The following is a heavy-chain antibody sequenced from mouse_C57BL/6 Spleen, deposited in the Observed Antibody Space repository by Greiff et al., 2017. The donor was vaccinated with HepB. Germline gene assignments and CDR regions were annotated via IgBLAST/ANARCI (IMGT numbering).Heavy chain of an antibody. J-gene: IGHJ4*01. CDR3: ARDDDYAMDY. CDR1: GYTFTSYW. Sequence: QVQLQQPGAELVKPGASVKLSCKASGYTFTSYWMHWVKQRPGQGLEWIGMIHPNSGSTNYNEKFKSKATLTVDKSSSTAYMQLSSLTAEDSAVYYCARDDDYAMDYWGQGTSVTVSS. CDR2: IHPNSGST. V-gene: IGHV1-64*01. D-gene: IGHD2-12*01.